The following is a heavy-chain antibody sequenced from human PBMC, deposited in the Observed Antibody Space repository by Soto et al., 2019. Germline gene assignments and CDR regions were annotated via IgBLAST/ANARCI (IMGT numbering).Heavy chain of an antibody. CDR2: ISYGGSNK. V-gene: IGHV3-30-3*01. Sequence: GGSLRLSCAASGFTFSSYAVHWVRQAPGKGLEWVAVISYGGSNKYYADSVKGRFTISRGNAKNSLYLQMNSLRAEDTAVYYCARDRRYSGYDSNWFDPWGQGTLVTVSS. CDR1: GFTFSSYA. D-gene: IGHD5-12*01. CDR3: ARDRRYSGYDSNWFDP. J-gene: IGHJ5*02.